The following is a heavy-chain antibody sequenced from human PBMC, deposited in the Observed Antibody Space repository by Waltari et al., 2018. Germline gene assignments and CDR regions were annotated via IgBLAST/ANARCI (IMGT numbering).Heavy chain of an antibody. V-gene: IGHV4-4*02. CDR2: IYHSGST. Sequence: QVQLQESGPGLVKPSGTLSLTCAVSGGSISSSNWWSWVRQPPGKGLGWVGEIYHSGSTNYNPSLKSRGTISGDKSKNQFSLKLSFVTAADTAVYYCARELEVRYFDWLTHSYYYGMDVWGQGTTVTVSS. J-gene: IGHJ6*02. D-gene: IGHD3-9*01. CDR3: ARELEVRYFDWLTHSYYYGMDV. CDR1: GGSISSSNW.